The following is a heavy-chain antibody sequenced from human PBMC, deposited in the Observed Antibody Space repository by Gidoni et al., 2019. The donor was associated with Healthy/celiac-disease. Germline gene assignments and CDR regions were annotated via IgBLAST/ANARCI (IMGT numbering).Heavy chain of an antibody. CDR1: GFTFSSYG. CDR3: AKTLAVAGTSYFPDYFDY. Sequence: ESGGGVVQPGRSLRLSCAASGFTFSSYGMHWVRQAPGKGLEWVAVISYDGSNKYYADSVKGRFTISRDNSKNTLYLQMNSLRAEDTAVYYCAKTLAVAGTSYFPDYFDYWGQGTLVTVSS. D-gene: IGHD6-19*01. V-gene: IGHV3-30*18. CDR2: ISYDGSNK. J-gene: IGHJ4*02.